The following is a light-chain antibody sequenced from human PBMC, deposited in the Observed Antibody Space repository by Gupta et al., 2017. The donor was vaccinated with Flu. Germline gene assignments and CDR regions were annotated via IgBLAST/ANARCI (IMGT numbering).Light chain of an antibody. Sequence: GTLSLSQGGRAILSCRASQSVSNNFLAWFQQKVGQAPRLLLYGATSRAAGIPGRFSGSGSGTDFTLTISGLEPEDSAVYYCHQYCTSPRTFGQGTKV. CDR3: HQYCTSPRT. CDR1: QSVSNNF. CDR2: GAT. V-gene: IGKV3-20*01. J-gene: IGKJ1*01.